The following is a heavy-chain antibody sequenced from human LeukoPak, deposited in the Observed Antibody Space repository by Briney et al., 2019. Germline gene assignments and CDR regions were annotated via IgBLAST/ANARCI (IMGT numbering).Heavy chain of an antibody. V-gene: IGHV3-7*01. CDR1: GFTFSNFW. CDR2: INQAGTEK. CDR3: ASSYCSSTSCYDLDY. D-gene: IGHD2-2*01. Sequence: GGSLRLSCAVSGFTFSNFWMGWVRQAPGNGLEYVANINQAGTEKYYADSVKGRFTISRDNSKNTLYLQMNSLRAEDTAVYYCASSYCSSTSCYDLDYWGQGTLVTVSS. J-gene: IGHJ4*02.